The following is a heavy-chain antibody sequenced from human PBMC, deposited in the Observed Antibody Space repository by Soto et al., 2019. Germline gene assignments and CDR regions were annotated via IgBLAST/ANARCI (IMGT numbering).Heavy chain of an antibody. Sequence: EVQLLESGGGLVQPGGSLRLSCAASGFTFSTYAMTWVRQAPGRGLEWVSSISGSGDSTYYADSVKGRFTISRDNSKNTLYLQMNSLRAEDTAVYYCAREAHSGSYLGRWGQGTLVTVSS. CDR1: GFTFSTYA. J-gene: IGHJ4*02. D-gene: IGHD1-26*01. V-gene: IGHV3-23*01. CDR3: AREAHSGSYLGR. CDR2: ISGSGDST.